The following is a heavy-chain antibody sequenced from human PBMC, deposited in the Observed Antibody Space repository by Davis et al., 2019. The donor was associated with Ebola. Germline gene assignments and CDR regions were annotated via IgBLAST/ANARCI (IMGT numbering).Heavy chain of an antibody. CDR2: INPNSGGT. CDR1: GYTFSGYY. D-gene: IGHD3-3*01. J-gene: IGHJ6*02. CDR3: ARVGKYDFWSGYPYGMDV. Sequence: AASVKVSCKASGYTFSGYYMHWVRQAPGQGLEWMGWINPNSGGTNYPQKLQGRVTMTTDTTTSTAYMELRSLRSDDTAVYYCARVGKYDFWSGYPYGMDVWGQGTTVTVSS. V-gene: IGHV1-2*02.